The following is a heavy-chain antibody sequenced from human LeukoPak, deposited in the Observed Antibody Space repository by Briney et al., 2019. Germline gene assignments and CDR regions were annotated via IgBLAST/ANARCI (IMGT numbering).Heavy chain of an antibody. V-gene: IGHV3-7*01. J-gene: IGHJ6*03. CDR1: GGSFSGYY. CDR2: IKQDGSEK. D-gene: IGHD6-13*01. Sequence: PSETLSLTCAVYGGSFSGYYWSWVRQAPGKGLEWVANIKQDGSEKYYVDSVKGRFTISRDNAKNSLYLQMNSLRAEDTAVYYCARVGSSSWYYLLPVYYYYMDVWGKGTAITVSS. CDR3: ARVGSSSWYYLLPVYYYYMDV.